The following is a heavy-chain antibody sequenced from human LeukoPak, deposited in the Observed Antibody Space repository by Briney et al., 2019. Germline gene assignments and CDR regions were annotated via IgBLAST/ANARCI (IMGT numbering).Heavy chain of an antibody. V-gene: IGHV4-39*01. CDR3: ARGSSGWSYYFDY. D-gene: IGHD6-19*01. CDR1: GRSISSSSYY. CDR2: IYYSGST. Sequence: SQTLSLTCTVSGRSISSSSYYWGWIRQPPGKGLEWIGSIYYSGSTYYNPSLKSRVTISVDTTKNQFSLKLSSVTAADTAVYYCARGSSGWSYYFDYWGQGTLVTVSS. J-gene: IGHJ4*02.